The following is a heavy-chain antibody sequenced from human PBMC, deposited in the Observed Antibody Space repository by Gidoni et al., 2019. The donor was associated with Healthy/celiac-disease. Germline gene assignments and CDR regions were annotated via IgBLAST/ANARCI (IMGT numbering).Heavy chain of an antibody. Sequence: QVQLVESGGGVVQPGRSLRLSCAASGFTFSSYAMHWVRQAPGKGLEWVAVISYDGSNKYYADSVKGRFTISRDNSKNTLYLQMNSLRAEDTAVYYCAREGEEYCSSTSCAPPFDYWGQGTLVTVSS. D-gene: IGHD2-2*01. CDR1: GFTFSSYA. CDR3: AREGEEYCSSTSCAPPFDY. V-gene: IGHV3-30-3*01. J-gene: IGHJ4*02. CDR2: ISYDGSNK.